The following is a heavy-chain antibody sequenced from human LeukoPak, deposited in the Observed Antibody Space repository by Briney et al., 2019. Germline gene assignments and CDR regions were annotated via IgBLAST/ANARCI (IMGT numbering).Heavy chain of an antibody. V-gene: IGHV3-30*18. CDR3: AKESWSTGSGKGAFDI. Sequence: QAGGSLRLSCAASTFTFSSYGMHWVRQAPGKGLEWVAVISYDGSNKYYADSVKGRFTISRDNYKKTLYLQMNSLRAEDTAVFYCAKESWSTGSGKGAFDIWGQGTMVTVSS. D-gene: IGHD3-10*01. CDR2: ISYDGSNK. J-gene: IGHJ3*02. CDR1: TFTFSSYG.